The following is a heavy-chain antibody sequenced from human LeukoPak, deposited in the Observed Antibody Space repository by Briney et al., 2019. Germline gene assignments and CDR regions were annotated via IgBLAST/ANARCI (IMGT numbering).Heavy chain of an antibody. CDR2: ISSTSSTK. V-gene: IGHV3-11*01. CDR1: EFTFSDYY. CDR3: ANSGSYYYFDY. D-gene: IGHD1-26*01. Sequence: KPGGSLRLSCAASEFTFSDYYMSWIRQAPGKGLAWVSYISSTSSTKYYADSVKGRFTISRDNAKNSLYLQMNSLRAEDTAVYYCANSGSYYYFDYWGQGTLVTVSS. J-gene: IGHJ4*02.